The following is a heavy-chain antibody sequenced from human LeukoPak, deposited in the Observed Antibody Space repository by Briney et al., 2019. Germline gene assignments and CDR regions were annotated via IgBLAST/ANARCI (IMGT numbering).Heavy chain of an antibody. D-gene: IGHD3-10*01. Sequence: GGSLRLSCAASGFTFSSYAMSWVRQAPGKGLEWVSAISGSGGSTYYADSVKGRFTISRDNSKNTLYLQVNSLRAEDTAVYYCAKVMVRGVISGFDYWGQGTLVTVSS. J-gene: IGHJ4*02. CDR1: GFTFSSYA. CDR3: AKVMVRGVISGFDY. V-gene: IGHV3-23*01. CDR2: ISGSGGST.